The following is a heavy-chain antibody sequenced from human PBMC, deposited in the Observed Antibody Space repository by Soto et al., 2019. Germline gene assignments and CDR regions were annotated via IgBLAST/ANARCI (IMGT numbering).Heavy chain of an antibody. CDR3: AKTGSKIAIYDSSGYPTDY. V-gene: IGHV3-23*01. CDR1: GFTFSSYA. D-gene: IGHD3-22*01. CDR2: ISGSGGST. Sequence: EVQLLESGGGLVQPGGSLRLSCAASGFTFSSYAMSWVRQAPGKGLEWVSAISGSGGSTYYADAVKGRFTISRDNSKNTLYLKMNSLRAEDTAVYYCAKTGSKIAIYDSSGYPTDYWGQGTLVTVSS. J-gene: IGHJ4*02.